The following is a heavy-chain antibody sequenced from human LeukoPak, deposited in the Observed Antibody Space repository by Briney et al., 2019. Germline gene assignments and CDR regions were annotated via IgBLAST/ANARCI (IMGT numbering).Heavy chain of an antibody. CDR2: IYGGGST. CDR3: ARGLSSSSGYFDH. D-gene: IGHD6-6*01. CDR1: GITVSSNY. V-gene: IGHV3-66*01. J-gene: IGHJ4*02. Sequence: GGSLRLSCAASGITVSSNYMNWVRQAPGKGLEWVSVIYGGGSTYYADSVEGRFSISRDNSKNTLYLQMNSLRAEDTAVYYCARGLSSSSGYFDHWGQGTLVTVSS.